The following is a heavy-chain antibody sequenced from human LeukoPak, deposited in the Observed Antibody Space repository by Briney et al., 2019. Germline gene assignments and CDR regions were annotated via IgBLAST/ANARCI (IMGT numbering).Heavy chain of an antibody. V-gene: IGHV4-59*12. CDR2: IYYSGSS. J-gene: IGHJ4*02. Sequence: SETLSLTCAVYGGSFSGYYWSWIRQPPGKGLEWIGYIYYSGSSNYNPSLKSRVTISVDTSKNQFSLKLSSVTAADTAVYYCASSATTVRRFDYWGQGTLVTVSS. CDR1: GGSFSGYY. D-gene: IGHD4-17*01. CDR3: ASSATTVRRFDY.